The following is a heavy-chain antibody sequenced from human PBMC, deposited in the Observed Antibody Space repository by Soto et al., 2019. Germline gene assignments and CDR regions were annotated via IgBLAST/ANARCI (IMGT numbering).Heavy chain of an antibody. J-gene: IGHJ4*02. CDR2: IYYSGST. CDR1: GGSIRSYY. CDR3: ARGRGYSGYESTYYFDY. D-gene: IGHD5-12*01. V-gene: IGHV4-59*01. Sequence: SETLSLTCSVSGGSIRSYYWSWIRQPPGKGLEWIGYIYYSGSTKYNPSLKSRVTISVDTSKNQFSLKLSSVTAADTAVYYCARGRGYSGYESTYYFDYWGQGALVTVSS.